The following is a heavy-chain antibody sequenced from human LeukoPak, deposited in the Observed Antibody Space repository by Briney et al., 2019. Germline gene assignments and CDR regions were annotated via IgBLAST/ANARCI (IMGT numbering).Heavy chain of an antibody. CDR3: AKGGYGGNSLGYFQH. D-gene: IGHD4-23*01. CDR1: GGTFSGYA. J-gene: IGHJ1*01. CDR2: IIPIFGTA. Sequence: SVKVSCKASGGTFSGYAISWVRQAPGQGGEWMGGIIPIFGTANYAQKFQGRVTITTDESTSTAYMELSSLRSEDTAVYYCAKGGYGGNSLGYFQHWGQGTLVTVSS. V-gene: IGHV1-69*05.